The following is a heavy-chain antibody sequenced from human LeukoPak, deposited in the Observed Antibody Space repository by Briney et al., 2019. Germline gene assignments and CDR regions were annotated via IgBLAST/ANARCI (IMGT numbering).Heavy chain of an antibody. CDR3: GKTTTGYSSGRNPAWPVDY. J-gene: IGHJ4*02. V-gene: IGHV3-23*01. Sequence: GSLRLSCTASGFTFSSRAMYWVRQAPGKGLEWVSGIFGSGGSAHYADSVKGRFTISRDNSQNTVYLQMNSLRAEDTAVYYCGKTTTGYSSGRNPAWPVDYWGQGTLVTVSS. D-gene: IGHD6-19*01. CDR1: GFTFSSRA. CDR2: IFGSGGSA.